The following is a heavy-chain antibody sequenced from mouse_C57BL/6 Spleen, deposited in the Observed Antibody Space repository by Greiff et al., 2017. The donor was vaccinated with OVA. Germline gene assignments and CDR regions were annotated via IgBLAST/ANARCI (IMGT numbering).Heavy chain of an antibody. V-gene: IGHV1-80*01. D-gene: IGHD2-4*01. J-gene: IGHJ2*01. CDR3: ARGDYDGSSYFDY. CDR2: IYPGDGDT. Sequence: QVQLLQSGAELVKPGASVKISCKASGYAFSSYWMNWVKQRPGKGLEWIGQIYPGDGDTNYNGKFKGKATLTADKSSSTAYMQLSSLTSEDSAVYFCARGDYDGSSYFDYWGQGTTLTVSS. CDR1: GYAFSSYW.